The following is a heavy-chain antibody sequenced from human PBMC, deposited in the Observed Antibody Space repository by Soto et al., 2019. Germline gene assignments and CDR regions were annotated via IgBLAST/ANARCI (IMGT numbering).Heavy chain of an antibody. CDR1: GFTFSSYS. CDR3: AKKVNSGPGSQYFDH. CDR2: FRTGGDGGTT. D-gene: IGHD3-10*01. Sequence: EVQLLESGGGLVPPGGSLRLSCAASGFTFSSYSMSWVRQAPGKGLEWVSGFRTGGDGGTTYYADSVKGRFTISRDNSKNTLFLQMNSLRAEDTAIYYCAKKVNSGPGSQYFDHWGQGTLVTVSS. J-gene: IGHJ4*02. V-gene: IGHV3-23*01.